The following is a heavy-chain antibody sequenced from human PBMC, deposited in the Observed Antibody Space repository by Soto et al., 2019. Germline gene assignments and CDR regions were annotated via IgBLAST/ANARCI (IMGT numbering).Heavy chain of an antibody. Sequence: SETLSLTCAVSGGSISCSNWWSWVRRPPWKGLEWIGEVYHSGSTXXNPSLESRXTMSVDKSKNQXSLKLXSVAAGDTGXCDCAIDDPVMAAIEYWSQGTLVTVSS. CDR2: VYHSGST. J-gene: IGHJ4*02. CDR1: GGSISCSNW. D-gene: IGHD3-16*01. CDR3: AIDDPVMAAIEY. V-gene: IGHV4-4*02.